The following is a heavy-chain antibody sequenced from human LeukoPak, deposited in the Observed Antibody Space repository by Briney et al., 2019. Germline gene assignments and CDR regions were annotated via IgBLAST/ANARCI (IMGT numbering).Heavy chain of an antibody. Sequence: SETLSLTCTVSGGSISSSSYYWGWIRQPPGKGLEWIGSIYYSGSTYYNPSLKSRVTISVDTSKNQFSLSLISVTAADTAVYYCARGGQWEVLSPWGRGTLVTVSS. V-gene: IGHV4-39*07. CDR1: GGSISSSSYY. CDR2: IYYSGST. J-gene: IGHJ4*02. D-gene: IGHD1-26*01. CDR3: ARGGQWEVLSP.